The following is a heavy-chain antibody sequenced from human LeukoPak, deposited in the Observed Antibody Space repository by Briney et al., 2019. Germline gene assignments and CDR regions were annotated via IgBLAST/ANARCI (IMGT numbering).Heavy chain of an antibody. CDR2: IYPGDSDT. CDR3: AAGWYGGPYDY. Sequence: GESLKISCQGSGYRFTDYWIGWVRQMPGRGLEWMAIIYPGDSDTRYSPSFQGRVTISADKSISTAYLQWSNLEASDTAMYYCAAGWYGGPYDYWGQGILVTVSS. J-gene: IGHJ4*02. V-gene: IGHV5-51*01. D-gene: IGHD6-19*01. CDR1: GYRFTDYW.